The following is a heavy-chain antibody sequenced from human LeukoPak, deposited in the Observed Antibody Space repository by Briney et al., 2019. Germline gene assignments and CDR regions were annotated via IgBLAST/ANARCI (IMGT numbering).Heavy chain of an antibody. V-gene: IGHV3-30*02. D-gene: IGHD6-13*01. CDR3: AKGAYGSSWLDY. CDR2: IRYDGSNK. J-gene: IGHJ4*02. Sequence: GGSLRLSCAASGFTFSSYGMHWVRQAPGKGLEWVAFIRYDGSNKYYADSVKGRFTISRDNSKNTLYLQMNTLRADDTAVYYCAKGAYGSSWLDYWGQGTLVTVSS. CDR1: GFTFSSYG.